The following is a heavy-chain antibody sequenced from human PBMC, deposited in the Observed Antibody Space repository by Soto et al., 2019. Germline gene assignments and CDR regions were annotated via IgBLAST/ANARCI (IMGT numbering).Heavy chain of an antibody. CDR3: ARAATGPDI. J-gene: IGHJ3*02. CDR1: GFTFSSYA. D-gene: IGHD3-10*01. Sequence: QVQVVESGGGVVQPGRSLRLSCAASGFTFSSYAMHWVRQAPGKGLEWVAVISYDGRNKYYADSVKGRFTISRDDSKNTLYLQMNSLRAEDTAVYYCARAATGPDIWGQGTMVTVSS. V-gene: IGHV3-30-3*01. CDR2: ISYDGRNK.